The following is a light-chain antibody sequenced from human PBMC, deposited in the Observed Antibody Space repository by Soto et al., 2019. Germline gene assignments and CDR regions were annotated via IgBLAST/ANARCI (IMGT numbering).Light chain of an antibody. CDR1: SSNIGSNT. CDR3: GAWDDTLNGPV. J-gene: IGLJ2*01. Sequence: QSVLAQPPSASGTPGQRVTISCSGSSSNIGSNTVNWYQQLPGTAPTLLMFSNNQRPSGVPDRFSASKSGTSASLAISGLQSEDEADYYCGAWDDTLNGPVFGGGTKLTVL. CDR2: SNN. V-gene: IGLV1-44*01.